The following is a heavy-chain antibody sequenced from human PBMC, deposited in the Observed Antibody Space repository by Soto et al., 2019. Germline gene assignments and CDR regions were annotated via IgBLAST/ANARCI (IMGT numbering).Heavy chain of an antibody. CDR1: GFTFSNYA. Sequence: QVQLVESGGGVVQPGRSLRLSCAPSGFTFSNYAVHWVRQAPGKGLEWVAVISYDGSNKYYADSVKGRFTISRDNSKNTLYLQLNSLRAEDTAVYYCARDKRDLRFLECSYYFDYWGQGTLVTVSS. CDR2: ISYDGSNK. D-gene: IGHD3-3*01. V-gene: IGHV3-30-3*01. CDR3: ARDKRDLRFLECSYYFDY. J-gene: IGHJ4*02.